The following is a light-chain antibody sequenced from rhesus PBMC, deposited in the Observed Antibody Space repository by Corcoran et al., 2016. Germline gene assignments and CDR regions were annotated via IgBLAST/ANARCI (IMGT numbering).Light chain of an antibody. V-gene: IGKV2-104*02. J-gene: IGKJ1*01. CDR2: EVS. CDR1: QSLLDSEDGNTY. Sequence: DIVMTQTPLSLPVTPGEPASISCRSSQSLLDSEDGNTYLDWYLQKPGQSPQLLIYEVSNRASGVPDRCRGSGSDTDFTLKISRVEAEDVGVYYCMQALEVPWTFGQGTKVEIK. CDR3: MQALEVPWT.